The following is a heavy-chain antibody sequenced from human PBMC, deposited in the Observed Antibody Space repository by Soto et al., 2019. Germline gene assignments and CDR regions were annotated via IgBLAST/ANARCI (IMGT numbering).Heavy chain of an antibody. J-gene: IGHJ6*02. CDR2: IKQDGSEK. Sequence: LRLSCAASGFTFSSYWMSWVRQAPGKGLEWVANIKQDGSEKYYVDSVKGRFTISRDNAKNSLYLQMNSLRAEDTAVYYCARDQSDYGGYVAYYYYGMDVWGQGTKVTVSS. CDR1: GFTFSSYW. D-gene: IGHD4-17*01. V-gene: IGHV3-7*01. CDR3: ARDQSDYGGYVAYYYYGMDV.